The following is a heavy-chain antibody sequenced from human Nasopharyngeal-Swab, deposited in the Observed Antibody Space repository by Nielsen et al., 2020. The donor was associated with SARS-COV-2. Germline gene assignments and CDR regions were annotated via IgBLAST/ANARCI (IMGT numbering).Heavy chain of an antibody. CDR3: GSVFKI. J-gene: IGHJ4*02. Sequence: GESLKISCTPSEFTLRNHWMHWVRLTPGKGLVWVSGIDFDGSNTFYADSVKGRFTISRDNGENTLSLQMNSLRDEDTGVYYCGSVFKIWGQGVLVTVSS. V-gene: IGHV3-74*01. CDR1: EFTLRNHW. CDR2: IDFDGSNT.